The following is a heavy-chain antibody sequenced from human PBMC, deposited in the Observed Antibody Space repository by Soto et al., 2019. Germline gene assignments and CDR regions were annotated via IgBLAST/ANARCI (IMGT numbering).Heavy chain of an antibody. J-gene: IGHJ4*02. CDR3: ARESEDLTSNFDY. CDR1: GFTFSTYS. CDR2: VSSHSSTT. Sequence: GGSLRLSCAASGFTFSTYSMNWVRQAPGKGLEWVSYVSSHSSTTYYADSMKGRFTIARDNAKNSLYLEMNSLRAEDTAVYYCARESEDLTSNFDYWGQGTLVTVSS. V-gene: IGHV3-48*04.